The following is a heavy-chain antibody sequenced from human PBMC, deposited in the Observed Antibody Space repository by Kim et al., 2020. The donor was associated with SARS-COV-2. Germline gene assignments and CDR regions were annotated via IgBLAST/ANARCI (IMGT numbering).Heavy chain of an antibody. CDR1: GFTFSDYY. V-gene: IGHV3-11*05. CDR2: ISSSSTYT. J-gene: IGHJ4*02. CDR3: ARDYYGSGMGGGLFDY. D-gene: IGHD3-10*01. Sequence: GGSLRLSCAASGFTFSDYYMSWIRQAPGKGLEWVSYISSSSTYTNYADSVKGRFTISRDNAENSLYLQMNSLRAEDTAVYYCARDYYGSGMGGGLFDYWGQGTLVTVSS.